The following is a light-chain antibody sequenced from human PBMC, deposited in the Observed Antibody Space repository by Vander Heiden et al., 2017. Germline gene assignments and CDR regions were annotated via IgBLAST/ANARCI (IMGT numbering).Light chain of an antibody. CDR3: KSSDSRLRAVV. V-gene: IGLV1-40*01. CDR1: SSNIGAGYD. J-gene: IGLJ2*01. CDR2: GTS. Sequence: QSSLTQPPSVSGAPGHRVTISCTGSSSNIGAGYDVHWYQQLPGTATKPLIDGTSDRPSGVADRLAGYKSGKSDSRAIKGLKAEDEAEYEGKSSDSRLRAVVVGGGTTLTVL.